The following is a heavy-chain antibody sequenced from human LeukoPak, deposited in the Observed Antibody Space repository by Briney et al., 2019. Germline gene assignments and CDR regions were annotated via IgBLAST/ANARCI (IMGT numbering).Heavy chain of an antibody. J-gene: IGHJ5*02. CDR1: AFTFSRYA. V-gene: IGHV3-30-3*01. CDR3: AIAPNYYGSGSYNP. Sequence: PGGSLRLSCAASAFTFSRYAMNWGRQAPGKGLESGAVISHDGDNKYYADSVKGRFTISRDNSKNTLYLQMNSMRAEDTAVYYCAIAPNYYGSGSYNPWGQGTLVTVSS. CDR2: ISHDGDNK. D-gene: IGHD3-10*01.